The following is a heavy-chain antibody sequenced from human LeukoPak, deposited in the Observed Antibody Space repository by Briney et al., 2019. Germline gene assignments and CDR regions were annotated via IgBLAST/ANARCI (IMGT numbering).Heavy chain of an antibody. CDR3: ARDGIPTYAFDI. Sequence: GGSLRLSCSASGFTFSTYWMSWVRQAPGKGLEWMANINRDGGAQNYVDSVKGRFTISRDNAKDSLFLQMNDLRAEDTALYYCARDGIPTYAFDIWGQGTMVTVSP. CDR1: GFTFSTYW. D-gene: IGHD1-26*01. V-gene: IGHV3-7*01. J-gene: IGHJ3*02. CDR2: INRDGGAQ.